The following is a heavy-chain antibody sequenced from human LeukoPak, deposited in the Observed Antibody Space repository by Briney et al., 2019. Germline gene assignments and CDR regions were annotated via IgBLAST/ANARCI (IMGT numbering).Heavy chain of an antibody. Sequence: GGSLRLSCVASGFTFSSSGMHWVRQAPGKGLEWEAVIWYDGSNKYYADSVKGRFTISRDNSENTLYLQMNSLRAEDTAVYYCARITGDPPYWGQGTLVTVSS. D-gene: IGHD7-27*01. CDR2: IWYDGSNK. CDR1: GFTFSSSG. V-gene: IGHV3-33*08. J-gene: IGHJ4*02. CDR3: ARITGDPPY.